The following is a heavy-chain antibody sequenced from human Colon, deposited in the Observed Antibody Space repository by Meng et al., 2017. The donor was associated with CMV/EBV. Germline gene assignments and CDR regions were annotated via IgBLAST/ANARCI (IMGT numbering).Heavy chain of an antibody. D-gene: IGHD6-19*01. V-gene: IGHV1-8*01. J-gene: IGHJ2*01. CDR1: TFTGFD. Sequence: TFTGFDVNWVRQASGQGLEWVGWMYPDSGQTGYAEKFEGRITMTRDPSTSTAYMELSSLRSDDTAVYYCARGGGRFGSGVRLFDLWGRGTLVTVSS. CDR2: MYPDSGQT. CDR3: ARGGGRFGSGVRLFDL.